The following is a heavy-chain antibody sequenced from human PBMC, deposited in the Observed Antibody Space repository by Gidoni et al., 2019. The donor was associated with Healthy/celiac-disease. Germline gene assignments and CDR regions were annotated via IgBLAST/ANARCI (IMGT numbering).Heavy chain of an antibody. D-gene: IGHD2-21*01. CDR3: ARDKSPVLWSQYYYYGMDV. J-gene: IGHJ6*02. CDR2: IRSSSSYI. Sequence: EVQLVESGGGLVKPGGSLRLSCAASGFPFSSYSMNWVRQAPGKGLEWVSSIRSSSSYIYYADSVKGRFTISRDNAKNSLYLQMNSLRAEDTAVYYCARDKSPVLWSQYYYYGMDVWGQGTTVTVSS. CDR1: GFPFSSYS. V-gene: IGHV3-21*01.